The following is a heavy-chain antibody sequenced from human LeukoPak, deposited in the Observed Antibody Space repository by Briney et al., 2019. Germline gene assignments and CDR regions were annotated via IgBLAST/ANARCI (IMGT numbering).Heavy chain of an antibody. CDR1: GFTVSSNY. V-gene: IGHV3-66*01. CDR3: ASTHDYGDYGSFDY. J-gene: IGHJ4*02. Sequence: PGGSLSLSCAASGFTVSSNYMSWVRQAPGGGLEWVSVIYSGGSTYYADSVKGRSTISRDTYKTTLYLQMNSLRAEDTAVYYCASTHDYGDYGSFDYWGQGTLVTVSS. CDR2: IYSGGST. D-gene: IGHD4-17*01.